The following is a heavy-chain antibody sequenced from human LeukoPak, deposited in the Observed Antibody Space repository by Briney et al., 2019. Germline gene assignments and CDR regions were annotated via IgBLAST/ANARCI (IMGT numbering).Heavy chain of an antibody. J-gene: IGHJ4*02. CDR1: GFTVSSNY. V-gene: IGHV3-53*01. CDR2: FYKGGNT. CDR3: ARGDGYNFFDS. Sequence: GGSLRLSCAASGFTVSSNYMSWVRQAPGKGLEWVSVFYKGGNTYYADSVKGRFTISRDNSKNTVSLQMSSLRVEDTAVYYCARGDGYNFFDSWGQGTLVTVSS. D-gene: IGHD5-24*01.